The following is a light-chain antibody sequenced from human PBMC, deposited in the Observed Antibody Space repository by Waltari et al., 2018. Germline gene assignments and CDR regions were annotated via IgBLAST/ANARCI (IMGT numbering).Light chain of an antibody. J-gene: IGKJ2*01. CDR1: EGLVHRDGTTY. CDR2: KVS. V-gene: IGKV2-30*02. CDR3: MQGTFWPYT. Sequence: DVAMTQSPLSLPVTIGQPASISCSSSEGLVHRDGTTYLNWFHQSPGQSPRRLIYKVSSRDSGVPDRFSGSGSGTDFTLKISRVEAEDVGVYYCMQGTFWPYTFGQGTKLEIK.